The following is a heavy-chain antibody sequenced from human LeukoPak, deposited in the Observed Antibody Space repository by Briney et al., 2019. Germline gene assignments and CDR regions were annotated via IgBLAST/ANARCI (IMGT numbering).Heavy chain of an antibody. Sequence: GASVKVSCKASGYTFTGYYMHWVRQAPGQGLEWMGIINPSGGSTSYAQKFQGRVTMTRDTSTSTVYMELSSLRSEDTAVYYCARGEGWAYDILTGYFDYWGQGTLVTVSS. V-gene: IGHV1-46*01. CDR3: ARGEGWAYDILTGYFDY. CDR2: INPSGGST. D-gene: IGHD3-9*01. J-gene: IGHJ4*02. CDR1: GYTFTGYY.